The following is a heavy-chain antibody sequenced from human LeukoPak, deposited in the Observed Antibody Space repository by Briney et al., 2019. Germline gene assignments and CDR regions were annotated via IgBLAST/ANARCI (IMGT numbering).Heavy chain of an antibody. CDR2: IYSDTTA. CDR3: AKVEEGWFDP. V-gene: IGHV3-66*01. CDR1: GFTVSSNY. Sequence: PGGSLRLSCAASGFTVSSNYMGWDRQAPGRGLEWVSVIYSDTTAYYPDSVKGRFTISRDNSKNTLYLQMNSLSTDDTAVYYCAKVEEGWFDPWGQGTLVTVSS. J-gene: IGHJ5*02.